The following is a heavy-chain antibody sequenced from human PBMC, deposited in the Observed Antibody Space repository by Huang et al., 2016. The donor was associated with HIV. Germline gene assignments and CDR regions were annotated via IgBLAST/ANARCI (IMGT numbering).Heavy chain of an antibody. V-gene: IGHV1-18*04. CDR3: ARDYYDSSGCVDY. J-gene: IGHJ4*02. Sequence: QVHLVQSGAAVEKPGASVKVSCKASGYTFTSYGISWVRQAPGQGLEWMGCTSPYTGNTYYAQQLQGRVTVTPDTSTSTAYMERRSLRSDDTAVYYCARDYYDSSGCVDYWGQGTLVTVSS. D-gene: IGHD3-22*01. CDR1: GYTFTSYG. CDR2: TSPYTGNT.